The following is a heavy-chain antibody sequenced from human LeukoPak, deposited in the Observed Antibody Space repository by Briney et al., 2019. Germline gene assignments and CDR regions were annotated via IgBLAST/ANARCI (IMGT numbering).Heavy chain of an antibody. CDR1: GGSFSGYY. V-gene: IGHV4-34*01. Sequence: SETLSLTCAVYGGSFSGYYWSWIRQPPGKGLEWIGEINHSGSTNYNPSLKSRVTISVDTSKNQFSLKLSSVTAADTAVYYCAGSPVITMIVVVTGSFDPWGQGTLVTVSS. CDR3: AGSPVITMIVVVTGSFDP. D-gene: IGHD3-22*01. J-gene: IGHJ5*02. CDR2: INHSGST.